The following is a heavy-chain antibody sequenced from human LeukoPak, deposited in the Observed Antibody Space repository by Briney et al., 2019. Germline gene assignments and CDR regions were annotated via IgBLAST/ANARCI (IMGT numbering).Heavy chain of an antibody. J-gene: IGHJ4*02. V-gene: IGHV4-59*01. D-gene: IGHD6-6*01. Sequence: SGTLSLTCTVSGGSISSYYWSWIRQPPGKGLEWIGYIYYSGSTNYNPSLKSRVTISVDTSKNQFSLKLSSVTAADTALYYCARGVEYSSSSVLGYGGKRTLVTVSS. CDR2: IYYSGST. CDR1: GGSISSYY. CDR3: ARGVEYSSSSVLGY.